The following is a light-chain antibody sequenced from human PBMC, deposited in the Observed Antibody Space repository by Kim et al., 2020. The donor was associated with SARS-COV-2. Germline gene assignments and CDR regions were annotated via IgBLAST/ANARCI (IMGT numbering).Light chain of an antibody. CDR1: SSDVGGYNY. Sequence: GQSITISCTGTSSDVGGYNYVSWYQQHPGKAPQVMIYNVNHRPSGVSNRFSGSKSGNTASLTISGLQADDEADYYCSSYTSSNTYVFGSGTKVTVL. J-gene: IGLJ1*01. CDR3: SSYTSSNTYV. V-gene: IGLV2-14*04. CDR2: NVN.